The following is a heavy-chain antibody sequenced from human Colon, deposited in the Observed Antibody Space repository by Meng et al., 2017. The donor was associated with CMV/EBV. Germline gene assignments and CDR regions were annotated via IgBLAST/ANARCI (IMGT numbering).Heavy chain of an antibody. J-gene: IGHJ4*02. Sequence: GESLKISCAASGFTFDDYTMSWVRHAPGKGLEWVALVSWDGGSTRYADSVRGRFTISRDNSNNLLVLQLNSLRSDDSALYYCAKGTAATTVPDFDSWGQGTLVTVSS. CDR3: AKGTAATTVPDFDS. D-gene: IGHD4-17*01. CDR2: VSWDGGST. CDR1: GFTFDDYT. V-gene: IGHV3-43*01.